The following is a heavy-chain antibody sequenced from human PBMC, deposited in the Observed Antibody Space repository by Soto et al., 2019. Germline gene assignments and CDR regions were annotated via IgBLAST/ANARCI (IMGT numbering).Heavy chain of an antibody. Sequence: QLQLQESGPGLVKPSETLSLTCTVSGGSISSSSYYWGWIRQPPGKGLEWIGSIYYSGSTYYNPSLKSRVTISVDTSKNQFSLKLSSVTAADTAVYYCASIGGNSLDFDYWGQGTLVTVSS. CDR1: GGSISSSSYY. J-gene: IGHJ4*02. CDR3: ASIGGNSLDFDY. V-gene: IGHV4-39*01. D-gene: IGHD2-21*02. CDR2: IYYSGST.